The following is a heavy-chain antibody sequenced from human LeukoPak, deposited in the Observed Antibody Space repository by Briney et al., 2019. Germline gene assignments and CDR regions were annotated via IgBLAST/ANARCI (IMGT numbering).Heavy chain of an antibody. J-gene: IGHJ4*02. CDR2: ISGSGGST. CDR3: AKATPAAPSASRYYDY. Sequence: GASLRLSCAASGFTFSSYAMSWVRLAPGKGLEWVSIISGSGGSTYSADSAKGRFTISRDNSKNTLYLQMNSLRAEDTAVYYCAKATPAAPSASRYYDYWGQGSLVTVSS. D-gene: IGHD4-11*01. V-gene: IGHV3-23*01. CDR1: GFTFSSYA.